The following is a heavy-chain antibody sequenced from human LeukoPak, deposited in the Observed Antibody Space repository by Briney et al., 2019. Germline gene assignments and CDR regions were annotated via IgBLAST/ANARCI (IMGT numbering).Heavy chain of an antibody. J-gene: IGHJ3*02. Sequence: GGSLRLSCAASGFTFSSYSMNWVRPAPGKGLEWVSSISSSSSYIYYADSVKGRFTISRDNAKNSLYLQMNSLRAEDTAVYYCARDAQITIFGVAVRAFDIWGQGTMVTVSS. CDR3: ARDAQITIFGVAVRAFDI. CDR1: GFTFSSYS. CDR2: ISSSSSYI. V-gene: IGHV3-21*01. D-gene: IGHD3-3*01.